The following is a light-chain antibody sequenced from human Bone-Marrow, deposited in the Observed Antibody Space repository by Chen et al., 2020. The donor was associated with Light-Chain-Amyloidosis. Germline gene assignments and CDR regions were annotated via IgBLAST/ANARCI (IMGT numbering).Light chain of an antibody. CDR1: NIGSTS. CDR2: DDS. V-gene: IGLV3-21*02. J-gene: IGLJ3*02. Sequence: SYGLTQPASVSVAPGQTATIACGGKNIGSTSVHWYQQTPGQAPLLVVYDDSDRPSGIPERLSGSNSGNTATLTSSRVEAGDEADSYCQVWDRSSSRPVFGGGTKLTVL. CDR3: QVWDRSSSRPV.